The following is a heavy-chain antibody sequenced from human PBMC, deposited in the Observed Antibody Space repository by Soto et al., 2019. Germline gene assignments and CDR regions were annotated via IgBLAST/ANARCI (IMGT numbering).Heavy chain of an antibody. Sequence: PGGSLRLSCAASGFTFSNAWMSWVRQAPGKGLEWVGRIKSKTDGGTTDYAAPVKGRFTISRDDSKNTLYLQMNSLKTEDTAVYYCTTLGYYDFWSGYYTSDYWGQEPWSPSPQ. V-gene: IGHV3-15*01. J-gene: IGHJ4*01. CDR2: IKSKTDGGTT. D-gene: IGHD3-3*01. CDR3: TTLGYYDFWSGYYTSDY. CDR1: GFTFSNAW.